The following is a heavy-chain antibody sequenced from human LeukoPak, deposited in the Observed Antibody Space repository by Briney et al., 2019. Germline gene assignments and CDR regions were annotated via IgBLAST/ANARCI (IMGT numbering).Heavy chain of an antibody. CDR3: ARDRGRRRATNWFDP. Sequence: KPGGSLRLSCAASGFTFSDYYMSWIRQAPGKGLEWVSYISSSSSYTNYADSVKGRFTISRDNAKNSLYLQVNSLRAEDTAVYYCARDRGRRRATNWFDPWGQGTLVTVSS. CDR2: ISSSSSYT. J-gene: IGHJ5*02. V-gene: IGHV3-11*06. CDR1: GFTFSDYY. D-gene: IGHD3-16*01.